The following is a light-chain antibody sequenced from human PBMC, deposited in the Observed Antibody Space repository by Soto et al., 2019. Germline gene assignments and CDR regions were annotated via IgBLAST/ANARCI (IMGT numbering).Light chain of an antibody. CDR3: QQYNDWPPYT. Sequence: VLTQSPVTLSVSPGERATLSCRASQTISTDLAWYQQKLGQAPRLLIYDASVRATGIPSRFTGSGSGTEFTLTINTLQSEDFAIYYCQQYNDWPPYTFGQGTKLEIK. J-gene: IGKJ2*01. V-gene: IGKV3-15*01. CDR2: DAS. CDR1: QTISTD.